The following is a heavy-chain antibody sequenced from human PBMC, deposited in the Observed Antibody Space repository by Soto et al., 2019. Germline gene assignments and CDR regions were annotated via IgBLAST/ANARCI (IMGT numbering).Heavy chain of an antibody. Sequence: SETLSLTCTVSGGSISSSSYYWGWIRQPPGKGLEWIGSIYYSGSTYYNPSLKSRVTISVDTSKNQFSLKLSSVTAADTAVYYCARGSIFWFGEVWYFDLWGRGTLVTVSS. CDR2: IYYSGST. CDR3: ARGSIFWFGEVWYFDL. J-gene: IGHJ2*01. CDR1: GGSISSSSYY. V-gene: IGHV4-39*01. D-gene: IGHD3-10*01.